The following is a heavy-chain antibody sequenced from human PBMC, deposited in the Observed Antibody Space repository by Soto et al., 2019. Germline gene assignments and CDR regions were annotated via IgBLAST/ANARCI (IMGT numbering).Heavy chain of an antibody. V-gene: IGHV1-18*01. CDR1: GYTFTSYG. Sequence: ASVKVSCKASGYTFTSYGISWVRQAPGQGLEWMGWISAYNGNTNYAQKLQGRVTMTTDTSTSTAYMELRSLRSDDTAVYYCARARSWYYDFWSGYYNYYYYGMDVWGQGTTVTVSS. D-gene: IGHD3-3*01. CDR2: ISAYNGNT. J-gene: IGHJ6*02. CDR3: ARARSWYYDFWSGYYNYYYYGMDV.